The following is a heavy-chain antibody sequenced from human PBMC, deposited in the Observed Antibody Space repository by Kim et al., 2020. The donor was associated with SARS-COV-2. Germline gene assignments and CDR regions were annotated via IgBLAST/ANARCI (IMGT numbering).Heavy chain of an antibody. CDR2: ISYDGSNK. D-gene: IGHD3-22*01. V-gene: IGHV3-30*18. CDR1: GFTFSSYG. J-gene: IGHJ4*01. Sequence: GGSLRLSCAASGFTFSSYGMHWVRQAPGKGLEWVAVISYDGSNKYYADSVKGRFTISRDNSKNTLYLQMNSLRAEDTAVYYCANTEDYYDSSKAYYFDY. CDR3: ANTEDYYDSSKAYYFDY.